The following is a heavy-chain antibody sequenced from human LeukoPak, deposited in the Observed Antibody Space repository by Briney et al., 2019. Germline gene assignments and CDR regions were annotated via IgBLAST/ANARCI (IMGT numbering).Heavy chain of an antibody. V-gene: IGHV3-23*01. J-gene: IGHJ4*02. Sequence: GGSLRLSCAASGFTFSSYGMSWVSQAPGKGLEWVSAISGSGGSTYYADSVKGRFTISRDNSKNTLYLQMNSLRAEDTAVYYCAKDGPLDTAMVWGHWGQGTLVTVSP. CDR2: ISGSGGST. CDR3: AKDGPLDTAMVWGH. CDR1: GFTFSSYG. D-gene: IGHD5-18*01.